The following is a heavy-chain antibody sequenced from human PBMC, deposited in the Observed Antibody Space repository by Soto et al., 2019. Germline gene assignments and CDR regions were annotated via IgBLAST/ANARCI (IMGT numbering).Heavy chain of an antibody. Sequence: QVQVVQSGAEVKKPGSSVKVSCKPSGGTFNTYTVNWVRLAPGHGLEWMGRFIPILDMANYAQKFQDRVTIAADRSTFTAYMDLNSLTSDDTAVYYCAITYCRDNSCPRDFDFWGPGTRVTVSS. CDR1: GGTFNTYT. V-gene: IGHV1-69*02. J-gene: IGHJ4*02. CDR2: FIPILDMA. CDR3: AITYCRDNSCPRDFDF. D-gene: IGHD2-21*01.